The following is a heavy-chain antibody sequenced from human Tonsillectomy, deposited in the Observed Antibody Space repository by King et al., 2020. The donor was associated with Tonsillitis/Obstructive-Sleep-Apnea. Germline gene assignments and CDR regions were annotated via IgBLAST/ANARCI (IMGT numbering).Heavy chain of an antibody. CDR3: AKEWGRYCRSTSCPFDY. D-gene: IGHD2-2*01. CDR1: GFTFSSYA. Sequence: QLVQSGGGLVQPGGSLRLSCAASGFTFSSYAMSWVRQAPGKGLEGVSAISGSGGSTDYADSVKGRFTISRDNSKNTLYLQMNSLRAEDTAVYYCAKEWGRYCRSTSCPFDYWGQGTLVTVSS. J-gene: IGHJ4*02. CDR2: ISGSGGST. V-gene: IGHV3-23*04.